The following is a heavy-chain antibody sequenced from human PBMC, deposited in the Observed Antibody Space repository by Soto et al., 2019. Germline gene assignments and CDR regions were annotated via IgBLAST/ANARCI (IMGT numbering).Heavy chain of an antibody. CDR2: IKKDGSEQ. V-gene: IGHV3-7*01. CDR3: AKAPYSYGYYFDY. Sequence: GGSLRLSCAASGFTFNRYWMSWVRQAPGKGLEWVANIKKDGSEQYYVDSVKGRFTVSRDNAKNSLTLQMSGLRAEDTAVYYCAKAPYSYGYYFDYWGQGTLVTVSS. D-gene: IGHD5-18*01. CDR1: GFTFNRYW. J-gene: IGHJ4*02.